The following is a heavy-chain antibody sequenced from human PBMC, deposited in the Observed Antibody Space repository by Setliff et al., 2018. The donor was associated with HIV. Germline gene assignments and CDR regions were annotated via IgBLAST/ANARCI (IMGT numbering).Heavy chain of an antibody. CDR2: IDYSGST. J-gene: IGHJ3*02. D-gene: IGHD1-26*01. V-gene: IGHV4-59*08. CDR3: ARQGRWDEPFDI. CDR1: GGSIGTYY. Sequence: SETLSLTCTVSGGSIGTYYWSWIRQPPGKGLEWIGYIDYSGSTNYNPSLKSRVSISVDTSKNQFSLKLSSVTAADTAVYYCARQGRWDEPFDIWGQGTMVTVSS.